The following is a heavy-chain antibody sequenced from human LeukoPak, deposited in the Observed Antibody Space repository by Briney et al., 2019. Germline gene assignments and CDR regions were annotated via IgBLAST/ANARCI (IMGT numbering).Heavy chain of an antibody. CDR1: GFTFSSYA. CDR3: ARSTVTTGRYYYMDV. D-gene: IGHD4-17*01. J-gene: IGHJ6*03. Sequence: GGSLRLSCAASGFTFSSYAMSWVRQAPGKGLEWVSAISGSGGSTYYADSVKGRFTISRDNSKNTLYLQMNSLRAEDTAVYYCARSTVTTGRYYYMDVWGKGTTVTISS. V-gene: IGHV3-23*01. CDR2: ISGSGGST.